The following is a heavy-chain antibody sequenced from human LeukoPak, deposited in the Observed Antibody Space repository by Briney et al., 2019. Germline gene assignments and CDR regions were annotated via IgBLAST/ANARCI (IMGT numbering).Heavy chain of an antibody. Sequence: ASVKVSCKASGGTFSSYAISWVRQAPGQGLEWMGGIIPIFHTANYAQKFQGRVTITTDESTSTAYMELSSLRSEDTAVYYCASDTGYFDSTTLGYWGQGTLVTVSS. J-gene: IGHJ4*02. V-gene: IGHV1-69*05. CDR1: GGTFSSYA. CDR3: ASDTGYFDSTTLGY. D-gene: IGHD2/OR15-2a*01. CDR2: IIPIFHTA.